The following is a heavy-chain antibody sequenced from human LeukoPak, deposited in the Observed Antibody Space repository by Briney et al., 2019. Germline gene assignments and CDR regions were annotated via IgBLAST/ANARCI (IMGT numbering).Heavy chain of an antibody. V-gene: IGHV4-38-2*02. CDR3: ARGANWFDP. J-gene: IGHJ5*02. CDR2: IYHSGST. CDR1: GYSISSGYY. Sequence: SETLSLTCTVSGYSISSGYYWGWIRQPPGKGLEWIGSIYHSGSTYYNPSLKSRVTISVDTSKNQFSLKLSSVTAADTAVYNCARGANWFDPCGQGTLVTVSS.